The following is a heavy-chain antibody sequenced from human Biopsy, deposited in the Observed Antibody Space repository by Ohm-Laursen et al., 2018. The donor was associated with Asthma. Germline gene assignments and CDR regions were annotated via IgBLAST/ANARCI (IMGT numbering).Heavy chain of an antibody. CDR2: IYYSGST. J-gene: IGHJ4*02. CDR3: ARRITIFGVVAYFDY. V-gene: IGHV4-39*01. D-gene: IGHD3-3*01. Sequence: SDTLSLTCTVSGGSISSSSYYWGWIRQAPGKGLEWIGSIYYSGSTYHNPSLKSRVTIFVDTSKNQFFLKLSSVTAADMAVYYCARRITIFGVVAYFDYWGQGTLVTVSS. CDR1: GGSISSSSYY.